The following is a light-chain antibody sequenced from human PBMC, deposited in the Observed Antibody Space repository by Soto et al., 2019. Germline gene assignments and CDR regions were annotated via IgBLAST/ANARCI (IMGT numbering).Light chain of an antibody. CDR3: QQYKSYSPYT. Sequence: EIVLTQSPATLSLSPGERATLSCRASQSVSSYLAWYQQKPGQAPRLLIYDASNRATGIPARFSGSGSGTDFTLTISNLQPDDFATYYCQQYKSYSPYTFGQGTKLDIK. CDR2: DAS. J-gene: IGKJ2*01. V-gene: IGKV3-11*01. CDR1: QSVSSY.